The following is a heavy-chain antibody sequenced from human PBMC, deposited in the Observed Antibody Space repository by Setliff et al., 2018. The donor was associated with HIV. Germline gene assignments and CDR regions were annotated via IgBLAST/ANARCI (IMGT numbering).Heavy chain of an antibody. D-gene: IGHD2-8*02. CDR2: VRPYNADK. CDR1: GFTFSDYY. J-gene: IGHJ3*01. Sequence: ASVKVSCKASGFTFSDYYMHWVRQAPGQGLEWMGWVRPYNADKNYAQKFQGRVTITRDTSIYTVYMELTGLTSDDTAVYYCARQDHSSVNTGSLYAFDVWGQGTMVTVSS. V-gene: IGHV1-2*02. CDR3: ARQDHSSVNTGSLYAFDV.